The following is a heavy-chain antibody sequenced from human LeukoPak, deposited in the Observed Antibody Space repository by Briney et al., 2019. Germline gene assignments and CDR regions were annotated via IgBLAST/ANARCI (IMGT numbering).Heavy chain of an antibody. J-gene: IGHJ4*02. V-gene: IGHV3-23*01. CDR2: ISGSDGTT. Sequence: GGSLRLSCAAFGFTFSNYAMSWVRQAPGKGLEWVSGISGSDGTTYYADSMKGRFTVSRDNSMNTLYLQMNSLRAEDTALYYCAKEEQQLTSRWGQGTLVTVSS. D-gene: IGHD6-13*01. CDR1: GFTFSNYA. CDR3: AKEEQQLTSR.